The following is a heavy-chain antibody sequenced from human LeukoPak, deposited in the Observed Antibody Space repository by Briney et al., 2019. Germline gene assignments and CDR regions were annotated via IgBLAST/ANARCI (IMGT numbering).Heavy chain of an antibody. CDR1: GYTFTSYY. CDR2: INPSGGST. D-gene: IGHD5-18*01. CDR3: ARDVDTAMVDVGFDY. Sequence: ASVKVSCKASGYTFTSYYMHWVRQAPGQGLEWMGLINPSGGSTSYAQKFQGRVTMTRDMSTSTVYMELSSLRSEDTAVYYCARDVDTAMVDVGFDYWGQGTLVTVSS. J-gene: IGHJ4*02. V-gene: IGHV1-46*01.